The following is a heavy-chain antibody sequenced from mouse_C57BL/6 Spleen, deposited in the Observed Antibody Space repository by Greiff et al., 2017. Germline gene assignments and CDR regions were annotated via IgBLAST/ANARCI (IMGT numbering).Heavy chain of an antibody. V-gene: IGHV1-50*01. CDR3: ARKGIYDGYWYFDV. CDR2: IDPSDSYT. J-gene: IGHJ1*03. D-gene: IGHD2-3*01. CDR1: GYTFTSYW. Sequence: QVQLQQPGAELVKPGASVKLSCKASGYTFTSYWMQWVKQRPGQGLEWIGEIDPSDSYTNYNQKFKGKATLTVDTSSSTAYMQLSSLTSEDSAVYYCARKGIYDGYWYFDVWGTGTTVTVSS.